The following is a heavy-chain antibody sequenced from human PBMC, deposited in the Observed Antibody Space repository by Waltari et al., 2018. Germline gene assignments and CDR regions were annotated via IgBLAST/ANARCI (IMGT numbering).Heavy chain of an antibody. V-gene: IGHV1-69*14. Sequence: QVRLVQSGAEMKKAGSSVKVSCRTSGNPFNSYALSWFRQASGQGLGWMGGVVPVFNTPIDAPKFNDRVTITADKATSTAYMELSSLTYDDTATYYCAQSAERGAVVVAASYDFWGQGTLVTVSS. D-gene: IGHD2-15*01. J-gene: IGHJ4*02. CDR3: AQSAERGAVVVAASYDF. CDR2: VVPVFNTP. CDR1: GNPFNSYA.